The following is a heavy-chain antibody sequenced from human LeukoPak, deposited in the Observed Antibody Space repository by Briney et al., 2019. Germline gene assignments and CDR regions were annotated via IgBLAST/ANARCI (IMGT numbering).Heavy chain of an antibody. J-gene: IGHJ6*03. D-gene: IGHD2-2*02. V-gene: IGHV4-34*01. Sequence: SETLSLTRAVYGGSFSGYYWSWIRQPPGKGLEWIGEINHSGSTNYNPSLKSRVTISVDTSKNQFSLKLSSVTAADTAVYYCARGPAGRCSSTSCYTPGYYYYMDVWGKGTTVTISS. CDR2: INHSGST. CDR1: GGSFSGYY. CDR3: ARGPAGRCSSTSCYTPGYYYYMDV.